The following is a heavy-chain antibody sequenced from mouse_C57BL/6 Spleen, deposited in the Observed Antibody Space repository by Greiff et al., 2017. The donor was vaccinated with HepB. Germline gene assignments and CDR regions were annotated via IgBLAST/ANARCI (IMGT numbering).Heavy chain of an antibody. D-gene: IGHD2-3*01. J-gene: IGHJ4*01. CDR1: GFTFSSYA. V-gene: IGHV5-4*01. Sequence: EVHLVESGGGLVKPGGSLKLSCAASGFTFSSYAMSWVRQTPEKRLEWVATISDGGSYTYYPDNVKGRFTISRDNAKNNLYLQMSHLKSEDTAMYYGARGGGYDGYFYAMGYWGQGASVTVAS. CDR3: ARGGGYDGYFYAMGY. CDR2: ISDGGSYT.